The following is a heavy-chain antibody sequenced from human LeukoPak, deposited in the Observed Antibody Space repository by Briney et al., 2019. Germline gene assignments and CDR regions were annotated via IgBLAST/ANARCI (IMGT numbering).Heavy chain of an antibody. J-gene: IGHJ4*02. V-gene: IGHV4-59*08. CDR3: ARQLNTAMAAIDY. CDR2: IYYSGST. CDR1: GGSTSSYY. D-gene: IGHD5-18*01. Sequence: PSETLSLTCTVSGGSTSSYYWSWIRQPPGKGLEWIGYIYYSGSTNYNPSLKSRVTISVDTSKNQFSLKLSSVTAADTAVYYCARQLNTAMAAIDYWGQGTLVTVSS.